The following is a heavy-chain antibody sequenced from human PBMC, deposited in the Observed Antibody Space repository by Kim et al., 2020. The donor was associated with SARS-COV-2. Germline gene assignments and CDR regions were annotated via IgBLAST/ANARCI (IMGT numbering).Heavy chain of an antibody. V-gene: IGHV3-23*01. CDR3: AKARGGGDWTHFDY. J-gene: IGHJ4*02. D-gene: IGHD2-21*02. Sequence: ADPVKGRFTISRDNTKTTLYLQMNSLRAADTAVFYCAKARGGGDWTHFDYWGQGTLVTVSS.